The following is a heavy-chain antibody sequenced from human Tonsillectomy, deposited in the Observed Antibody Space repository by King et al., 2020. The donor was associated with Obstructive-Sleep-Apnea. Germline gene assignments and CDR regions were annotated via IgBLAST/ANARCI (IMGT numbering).Heavy chain of an antibody. Sequence: HVQLVASGGGVVPPGRSLRLSCAGPGFTFSTYAIHWVRQAPGKGLEWVALISNDGSRNYYGDSVKGRFTISRDNTKNTLYLQMNSLRVEDTAVYFCARSPPGRYDSSGFYRNRYYFDSWGQGTLVTVSS. V-gene: IGHV3-30*04. CDR2: ISNDGSRN. D-gene: IGHD3-22*01. CDR3: ARSPPGRYDSSGFYRNRYYFDS. J-gene: IGHJ4*02. CDR1: GFTFSTYA.